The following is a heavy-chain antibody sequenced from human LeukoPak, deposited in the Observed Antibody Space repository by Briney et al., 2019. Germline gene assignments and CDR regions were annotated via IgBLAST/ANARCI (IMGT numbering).Heavy chain of an antibody. V-gene: IGHV1-8*01. CDR1: GYTFTSYD. CDR2: MNRISGNT. CDR3: ARWRLNWFDP. Sequence: ASVKVSCKASGYTFTSYDINWVRQATGQGVEWMGWMNRISGNTGYAQKFQGRVTMTRNTTIITAYMELSSLRSETPAVYYCARWRLNWFDPWGQGTLVTVSS. D-gene: IGHD3-16*01. J-gene: IGHJ5*02.